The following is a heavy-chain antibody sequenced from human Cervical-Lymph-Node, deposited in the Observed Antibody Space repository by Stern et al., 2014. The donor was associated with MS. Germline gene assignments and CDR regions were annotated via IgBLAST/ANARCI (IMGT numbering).Heavy chain of an antibody. J-gene: IGHJ6*02. CDR2: ISDRGDNT. CDR3: AKDRILLHGSRDV. Sequence: EMQLVESGGGLVQPGGSLRLSCVASGITFNYYALTWVRQTPGKGLEWVSTISDRGDNTYYGDSVKGRFTISRDNSKNTLYLQMNSLRAEDTAVYYCAKDRILLHGSRDVWGQGTTVTVSS. D-gene: IGHD3-10*01. CDR1: GITFNYYA. V-gene: IGHV3-23*04.